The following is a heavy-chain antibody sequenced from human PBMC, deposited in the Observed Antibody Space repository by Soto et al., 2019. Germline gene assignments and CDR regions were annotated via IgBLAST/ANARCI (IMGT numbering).Heavy chain of an antibody. CDR3: AREQGYSSSSPYYYYGMDV. J-gene: IGHJ6*02. CDR1: GYTFTSYD. CDR2: MNPNSGNT. D-gene: IGHD6-6*01. Sequence: GASVKVSCKASGYTFTSYDINWVRQATGQGLEWMGWMNPNSGNTGYAQKFQGRVTMTRNTSISTAYMELSSLRSEDTAVYYCAREQGYSSSSPYYYYGMDVWGQGTTVTVS. V-gene: IGHV1-8*01.